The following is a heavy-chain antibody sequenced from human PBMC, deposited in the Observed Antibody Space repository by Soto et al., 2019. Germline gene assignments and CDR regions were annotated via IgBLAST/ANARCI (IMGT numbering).Heavy chain of an antibody. CDR2: VKQDGSEK. Sequence: GGSLRLSCAASGFTFSTYWMTWVRQAPGKGLEWVAHVKQDGSEKYNVDSVKGRFTISRDNAKNSLYLQMNSLRAEDTAVYYCARGGGHTYGRLPGVYWGQGILVTVSS. V-gene: IGHV3-7*05. J-gene: IGHJ4*02. CDR1: GFTFSTYW. CDR3: ARGGGHTYGRLPGVY. D-gene: IGHD5-18*01.